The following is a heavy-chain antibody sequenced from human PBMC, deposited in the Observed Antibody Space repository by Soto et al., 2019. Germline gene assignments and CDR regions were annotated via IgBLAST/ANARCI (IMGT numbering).Heavy chain of an antibody. CDR3: ARHSSAWPEGSDY. D-gene: IGHD6-19*01. J-gene: IGHJ4*02. CDR1: GYSFTNYW. V-gene: IGHV5-10-1*01. CDR2: IDPSDSYS. Sequence: PGESLKISCKGSGYSFTNYWISWVRQMPGKGLEWMGAIDPSDSYSKYSPSFQGHVTISADKSFPAAYLQWSSLKASDTAMYYCARHSSAWPEGSDYWGQGTLVTVSS.